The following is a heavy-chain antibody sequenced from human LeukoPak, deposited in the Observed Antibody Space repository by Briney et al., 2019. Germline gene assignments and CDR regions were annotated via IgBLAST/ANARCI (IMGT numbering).Heavy chain of an antibody. J-gene: IGHJ4*02. Sequence: GESLKISCKGSGYNFPSYWIGWVRQMPGKGLEWMGRIDPSDFYTNYSPSFQGHVTISADKSISTAYLQWSSLKASDTAMYYCARQGYSNFDYWGQGTLVTVSS. CDR3: ARQGYSNFDY. V-gene: IGHV5-10-1*01. CDR2: IDPSDFYT. D-gene: IGHD4-11*01. CDR1: GYNFPSYW.